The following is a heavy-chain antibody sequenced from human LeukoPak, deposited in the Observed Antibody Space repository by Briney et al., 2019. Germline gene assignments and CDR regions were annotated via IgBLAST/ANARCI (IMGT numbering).Heavy chain of an antibody. CDR2: LYYSGNS. CDR1: GGSLSTDY. Sequence: SETLSLTCTVSGGSLSTDYWSWIRQPPGKGLEWIGYLYYSGNSNYNPSLKSRVTISVDASKNQFSLKLTSVTAADTAVYYCASSRPPLEYYFDYWGQGTLVTVSS. CDR3: ASSRPPLEYYFDY. J-gene: IGHJ4*02. D-gene: IGHD5-24*01. V-gene: IGHV4-59*01.